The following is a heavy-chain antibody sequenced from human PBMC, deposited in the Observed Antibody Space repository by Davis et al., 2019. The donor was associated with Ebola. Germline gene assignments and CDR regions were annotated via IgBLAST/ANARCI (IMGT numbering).Heavy chain of an antibody. CDR2: AYYSGST. CDR3: ARLHRITAMILGWFDS. CDR1: NGSINTRDYY. V-gene: IGHV4-39*01. J-gene: IGHJ5*01. Sequence: MPSETLSLTCTVSNGSINTRDYYWGWIRQPPGKGLEWIASAYYSGSTYYSPFLQSRVFMSVDTSRNQFSLRLTSVTAADTALYYCARLHRITAMILGWFDSWGQGMLVTVSS. D-gene: IGHD5-18*01.